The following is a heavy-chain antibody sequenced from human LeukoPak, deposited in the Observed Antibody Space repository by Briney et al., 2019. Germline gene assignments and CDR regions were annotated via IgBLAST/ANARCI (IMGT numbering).Heavy chain of an antibody. Sequence: ASVKVSCKASGYTFTSNYIHWVRQAPGQGLEWMGMIYPRDGSTSYAQKFQGRVTVTRDTSTGTVHMELSGLRSEDTAVYYCARDQEGFDCWGQGTLVTVSS. CDR3: ARDQEGFDC. J-gene: IGHJ4*02. V-gene: IGHV1-46*01. CDR1: GYTFTSNY. CDR2: IYPRDGST.